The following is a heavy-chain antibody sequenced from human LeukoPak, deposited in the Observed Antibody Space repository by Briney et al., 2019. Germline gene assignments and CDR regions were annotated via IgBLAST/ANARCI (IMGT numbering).Heavy chain of an antibody. D-gene: IGHD5-24*01. Sequence: GGSLRLSCAASGFTFSDYYMTWIRQAPGKGLEWVSYIGSSGSIINYADSVKGRFTISRDNAKNSLYLQMNTLRAEDTAVYYCARVRSRGSPLDYWGQGTLVTVSS. CDR3: ARVRSRGSPLDY. CDR1: GFTFSDYY. V-gene: IGHV3-11*01. J-gene: IGHJ4*02. CDR2: IGSSGSII.